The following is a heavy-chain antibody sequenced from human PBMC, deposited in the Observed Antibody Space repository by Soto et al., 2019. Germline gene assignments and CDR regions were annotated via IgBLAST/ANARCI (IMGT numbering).Heavy chain of an antibody. V-gene: IGHV4-31*03. D-gene: IGHD3-16*01. J-gene: IGHJ2*01. CDR1: GGSISSGGYC. Sequence: QVQLQESGPGLVKPSQTLSLTCTVSGGSISSGGYCWSWIRQHPGKGLEWIGYTKYSGSTYYNPSLKSRVNISVDPSQNKFSLKLSSVTAAAPAVYSCARDYGGAWYFDLWGRGTLVTVSS. CDR2: TKYSGST. CDR3: ARDYGGAWYFDL.